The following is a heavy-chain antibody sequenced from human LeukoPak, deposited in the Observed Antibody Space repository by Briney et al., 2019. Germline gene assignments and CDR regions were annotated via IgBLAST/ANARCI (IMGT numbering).Heavy chain of an antibody. CDR3: AKLSFSAAGFDY. Sequence: GGSLRLSCAASGFTVSSNYMSWVRQAPGKGLEWVSVIYMGGSTYYADSVKGRFTMSRDNSKNTVYLQMNSLRAEDTAVYYCAKLSFSAAGFDYWGQGTLVTVSS. CDR2: IYMGGST. CDR1: GFTVSSNY. V-gene: IGHV3-53*01. J-gene: IGHJ4*02. D-gene: IGHD6-13*01.